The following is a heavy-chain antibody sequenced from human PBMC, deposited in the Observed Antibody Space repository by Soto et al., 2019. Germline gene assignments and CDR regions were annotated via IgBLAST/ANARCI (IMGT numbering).Heavy chain of an antibody. V-gene: IGHV3-23*01. CDR2: ISKSGGSK. D-gene: IGHD2-8*02. CDR3: AKGYSTGGYSETFYYYYGTDV. CDR1: GFTFSNYA. Sequence: GGSLRLSCVASGFTFSNYAMNWVRQAPGKGLEWVSSISKSGGSKYDADSVKGRFTSSRDNSKKTMQLQVNSLRAEDTAVYHCAKGYSTGGYSETFYYYYGTDVWGQGTTVTVSS. J-gene: IGHJ6*02.